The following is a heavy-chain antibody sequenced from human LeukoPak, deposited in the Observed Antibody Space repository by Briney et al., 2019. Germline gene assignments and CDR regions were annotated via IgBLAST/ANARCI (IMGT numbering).Heavy chain of an antibody. CDR2: IKQDGSEK. CDR3: AKERDRYSSSWSHFDY. J-gene: IGHJ4*02. Sequence: PGGSLRLSCAASGFTFSSYWMSWVRQAPGKGLEWVANIKQDGSEKYYVDSVKGRFTISRDNAKNSLYLQMNRLRAEDTPVYYCAKERDRYSSSWSHFDYWGQGTLVTVSS. D-gene: IGHD6-13*01. V-gene: IGHV3-7*05. CDR1: GFTFSSYW.